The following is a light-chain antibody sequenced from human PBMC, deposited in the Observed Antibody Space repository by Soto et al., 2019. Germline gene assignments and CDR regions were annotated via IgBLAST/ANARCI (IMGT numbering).Light chain of an antibody. CDR2: DAS. CDR3: QQFHDPPT. J-gene: IGKJ4*01. Sequence: DIQMTQSPSSLSASVGDRVTITCQATQNISNYLNWFQQKPGKAPNLLIYDASTLETGVPSRFSGGGSGTDFTFTIISLPPEDIATYYCQQFHDPPTFGGGSKVDIK. CDR1: QNISNY. V-gene: IGKV1-33*01.